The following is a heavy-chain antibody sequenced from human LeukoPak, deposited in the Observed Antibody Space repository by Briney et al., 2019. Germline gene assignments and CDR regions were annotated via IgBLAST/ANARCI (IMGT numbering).Heavy chain of an antibody. D-gene: IGHD2-21*02. CDR3: ARDLRLKELAYCGGDCLDY. Sequence: GGSLRLSCAASGSTFSNYAMHWVRQAPGKGLEYVSAISSNGGSTYYANSVKGRFTISRDNSKNTLYLQMGSLRAEDMAVYYCARDLRLKELAYCGGDCLDYWGQGTLVTVSS. V-gene: IGHV3-64*01. CDR1: GSTFSNYA. J-gene: IGHJ4*02. CDR2: ISSNGGST.